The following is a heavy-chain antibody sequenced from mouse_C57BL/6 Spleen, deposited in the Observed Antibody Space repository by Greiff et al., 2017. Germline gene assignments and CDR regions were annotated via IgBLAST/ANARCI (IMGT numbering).Heavy chain of an antibody. CDR3: TRDGGYYYGSSYGYFDY. V-gene: IGHV5-9-1*02. Sequence: DVMLVESGEGLVKPGGSLKLSCAASGFTFSSYAMSWVRQTPEKRLEWVAYISSGGDYISSADTVTGRFPISSANARNTLYLQMSSLKSEDTAMYYCTRDGGYYYGSSYGYFDYWGQGTTLTVSS. J-gene: IGHJ2*01. CDR1: GFTFSSYA. D-gene: IGHD1-1*01. CDR2: ISSGGDYI.